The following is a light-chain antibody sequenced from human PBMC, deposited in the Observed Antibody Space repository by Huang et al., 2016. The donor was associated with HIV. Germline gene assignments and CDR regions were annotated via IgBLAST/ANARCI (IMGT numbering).Light chain of an antibody. CDR2: DAS. Sequence: EIVLTQSPATLSLSPGERATLSCRASQRVSSYLAWYQQKPGQAPSLLIYDASNRATGIPARFSGSWSGTDFTLTISSLEPEDFAVYYCQQRSNWPYTFGQGTKLEIK. J-gene: IGKJ2*01. CDR3: QQRSNWPYT. CDR1: QRVSSY. V-gene: IGKV3-11*01.